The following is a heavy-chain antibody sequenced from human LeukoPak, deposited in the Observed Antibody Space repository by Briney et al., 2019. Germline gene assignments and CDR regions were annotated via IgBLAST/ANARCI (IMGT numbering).Heavy chain of an antibody. CDR1: GFTFRNAW. D-gene: IGHD4-23*01. V-gene: IGHV3-15*01. CDR3: TTGTVARGIP. J-gene: IGHJ5*02. Sequence: GGSLRLSCAASGFTFRNAWMSWVRQAPGKGLEWVGRIKSKTDGGTTDYAAPVKGRFTISRDDAKNTLYLQMNSLKAEDTAVYYCTTGTVARGIPWGQGALVSVYS. CDR2: IKSKTDGGTT.